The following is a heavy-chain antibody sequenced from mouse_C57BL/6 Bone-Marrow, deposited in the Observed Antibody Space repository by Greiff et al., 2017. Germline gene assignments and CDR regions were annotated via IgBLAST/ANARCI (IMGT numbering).Heavy chain of an antibody. V-gene: IGHV1-63*01. CDR1: GYTFTDYW. CDR3: ARSYYYGWGFAY. J-gene: IGHJ3*01. D-gene: IGHD1-2*01. CDR2: IYPGGGYT. Sequence: VQLQQSGAELVRPGTSVKMSCKASGYTFTDYWIGWAKQRPGHGLEWIGDIYPGGGYTNYNEKFKGKATLTADKSSSTAYMQFSSLTSEDSAIYYCARSYYYGWGFAYWGQGTLVTVSA.